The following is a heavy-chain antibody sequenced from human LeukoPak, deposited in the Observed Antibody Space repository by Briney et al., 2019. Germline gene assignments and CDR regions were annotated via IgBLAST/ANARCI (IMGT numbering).Heavy chain of an antibody. CDR2: IIPIFGTA. Sequence: ASVKVSCKASGGTFSSYAISWVRQAPGQGLEWMGGIIPIFGTANYAQKFQGRVTITTDESTSTAYMELGSLRSEDTAVYYCARGGSDSVFGGSGLLIEGFDYWGQGTLVTVSS. CDR3: ARGGSDSVFGGSGLLIEGFDY. CDR1: GGTFSSYA. V-gene: IGHV1-69*05. D-gene: IGHD5-12*01. J-gene: IGHJ4*02.